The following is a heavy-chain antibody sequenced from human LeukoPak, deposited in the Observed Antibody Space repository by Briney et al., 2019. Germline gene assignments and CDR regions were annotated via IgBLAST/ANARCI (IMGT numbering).Heavy chain of an antibody. CDR3: AKDKSSLSPGAFDI. V-gene: IGHV3-9*01. CDR1: GFTFDDYA. J-gene: IGHJ3*02. Sequence: SGGSLRLSCAASGFTFDDYAMHWVRQAPGKGLEWVSGISWNSGSIGYADSVKGRFTISRDNAKNSLYLKMNNLRAEDTALYYCAKDKSSLSPGAFDIWGQGTMVTVSS. CDR2: ISWNSGSI.